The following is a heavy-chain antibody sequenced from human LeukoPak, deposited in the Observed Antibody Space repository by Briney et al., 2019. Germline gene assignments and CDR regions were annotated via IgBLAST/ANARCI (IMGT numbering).Heavy chain of an antibody. CDR3: ARASLPYSSSSHLDY. CDR2: INHSGST. CDR1: GGSFSGYY. Sequence: SETLSLTCAVYGGSFSGYYWSWIRQPPGKGLEWIGEINHSGSTNYNPSLKSRVTISVDTSKNQFSLKLSSVTAADTAVYYRARASLPYSSSSHLDYWGQGTLVTVSS. V-gene: IGHV4-34*01. D-gene: IGHD6-13*01. J-gene: IGHJ4*02.